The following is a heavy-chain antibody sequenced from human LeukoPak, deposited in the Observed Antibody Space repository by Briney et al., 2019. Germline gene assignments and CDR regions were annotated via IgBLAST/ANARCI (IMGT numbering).Heavy chain of an antibody. CDR1: GYTFTSYG. CDR3: ARYKYPNYYYYYGMDV. J-gene: IGHJ6*02. Sequence: ASVKVSCKASGYTFTSYGISWVRQAPGQGLEWMGWISAYNGNTNYAQKLQGRVTMTTDTSTSTAYMELRSLRSDDTAVCYCARYKYPNYYYYYGMDVWGQGTTVTVSS. CDR2: ISAYNGNT. D-gene: IGHD2-2*01. V-gene: IGHV1-18*01.